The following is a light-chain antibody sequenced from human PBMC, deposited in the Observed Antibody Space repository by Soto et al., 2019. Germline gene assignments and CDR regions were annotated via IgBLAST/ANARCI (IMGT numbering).Light chain of an antibody. Sequence: EIVFTQSPATLSLSPGERSTLSCMASQSVSSYLAWYQQKPGQAPRLLIYDASNRATGIPARFSGSGSGTDFTLTVSSLEPEDFAVYYCQQRSNWLPITFGQGTRREIK. CDR3: QQRSNWLPIT. V-gene: IGKV3-11*01. CDR2: DAS. J-gene: IGKJ5*01. CDR1: QSVSSY.